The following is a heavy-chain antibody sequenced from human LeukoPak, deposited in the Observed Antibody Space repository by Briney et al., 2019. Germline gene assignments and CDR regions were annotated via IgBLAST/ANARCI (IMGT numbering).Heavy chain of an antibody. CDR1: GYTFTTYY. J-gene: IGHJ5*02. CDR3: AREEYSSSSYTYNWFDP. Sequence: GASVKVSCKASGYTFTTYYMHWVRQAPGQGLEWMGWINPNSGGTNYAQKFQGRVTMTRDTSISTAYMELSRLRSDDTAVYYCAREEYSSSSYTYNWFDPWGQGTLVTVSS. V-gene: IGHV1-2*02. CDR2: INPNSGGT. D-gene: IGHD6-6*01.